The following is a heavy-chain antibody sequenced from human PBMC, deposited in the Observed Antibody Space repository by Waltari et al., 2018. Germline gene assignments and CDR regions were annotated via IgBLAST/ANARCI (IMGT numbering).Heavy chain of an antibody. CDR1: GFTFSSYT. D-gene: IGHD2-15*01. CDR2: SSSGSSYI. CDR3: AREWGVMVGTAGFYFDY. J-gene: IGHJ4*02. V-gene: IGHV3-21*01. Sequence: EVQLVGSGGGLVKPGGSLRLSCAASGFTFSSYTMNWVRQAPGKGLGWVSSSSSGSSYIYYAGSVKGRFTISRDNAKNSLYLQMNSRRVEDTAVYYCAREWGVMVGTAGFYFDYWGQGALVTVSS.